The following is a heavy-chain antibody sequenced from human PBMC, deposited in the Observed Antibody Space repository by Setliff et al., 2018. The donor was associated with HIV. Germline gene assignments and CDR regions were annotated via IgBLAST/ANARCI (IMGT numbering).Heavy chain of an antibody. CDR3: ARGTGSYGSDY. D-gene: IGHD5-18*01. J-gene: IGHJ4*02. CDR2: IYYSGST. Sequence: SETLSLTCTVSGGSISSGGYYWSWIRQHPGKGLEWIGYIYYSGSTYSNPSLKSRVTISVDTSKNQFSLKLSSVTAADTAVYYCARGTGSYGSDYWGQGTLVTVSS. V-gene: IGHV4-31*03. CDR1: GGSISSGGYY.